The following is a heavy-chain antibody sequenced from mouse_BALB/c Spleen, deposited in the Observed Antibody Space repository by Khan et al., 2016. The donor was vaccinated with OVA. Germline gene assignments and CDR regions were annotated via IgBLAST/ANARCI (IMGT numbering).Heavy chain of an antibody. CDR3: ASHLTGSFAY. Sequence: EVQLQESGGDLVKPGGSLRLSCAASGFTFSAYGMAWVRQAPDKRLEWVATINSDGGYTYYPDTVKGRFTISRNNAESTRSLHMSSVKSEVQALYYCASHLTGSFAYWGQGTLVTVSA. CDR2: INSDGGYT. J-gene: IGHJ3*01. V-gene: IGHV5-6*01. D-gene: IGHD4-1*01. CDR1: GFTFSAYG.